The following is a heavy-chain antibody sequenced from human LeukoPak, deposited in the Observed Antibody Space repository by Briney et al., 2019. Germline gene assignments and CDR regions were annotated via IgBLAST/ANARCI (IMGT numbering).Heavy chain of an antibody. CDR1: GFTFSDAW. CDR2: IKSKTAGGAT. CDR3: TSLEGVTNY. D-gene: IGHD4-11*01. V-gene: IGHV3-15*01. Sequence: TGGSLRLSCAASGFTFSDAWMSWVRQAPGKGLEWVGRIKSKTAGGATDYAAPVKGRFTISRDDSKNTLYVQMNSLKTEDTAVYYCTSLEGVTNYWGQGTLVTVSS. J-gene: IGHJ4*02.